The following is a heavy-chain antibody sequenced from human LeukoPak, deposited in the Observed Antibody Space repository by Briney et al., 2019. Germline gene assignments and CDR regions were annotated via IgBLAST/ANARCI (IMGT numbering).Heavy chain of an antibody. D-gene: IGHD1-26*01. Sequence: SSETLSLTCAVCGGSLCGYYGSWIRQPPGKGLEWMGEINHSGSTNYNPPLKSRVTISVDTSKNQFSLKLSSATAADTAVYYCARGIRSYRAFDIWGQGTMVTVSS. V-gene: IGHV4-34*01. CDR2: INHSGST. CDR3: ARGIRSYRAFDI. J-gene: IGHJ3*02. CDR1: GGSLCGYY.